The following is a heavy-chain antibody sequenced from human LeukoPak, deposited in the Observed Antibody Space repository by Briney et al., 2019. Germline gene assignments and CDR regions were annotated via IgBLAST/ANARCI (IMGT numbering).Heavy chain of an antibody. J-gene: IGHJ2*01. Sequence: SETLSLTCTVSGGSISSYYWSWIRQPAGKGLEWIGRIYTSGSTNYNPSLKSRVTMSVDTSKNQFSLKLSSVTAADTAVYYCARDFGVAGTRRYWYFDLWGRGTLVTVSS. CDR2: IYTSGST. V-gene: IGHV4-4*07. D-gene: IGHD6-19*01. CDR1: GGSISSYY. CDR3: ARDFGVAGTRRYWYFDL.